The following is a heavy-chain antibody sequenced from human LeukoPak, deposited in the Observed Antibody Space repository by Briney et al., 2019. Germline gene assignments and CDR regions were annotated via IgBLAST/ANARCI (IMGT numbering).Heavy chain of an antibody. CDR1: GFTFSSYW. D-gene: IGHD5-12*01. CDR2: IKQDGIER. J-gene: IGHJ4*02. V-gene: IGHV3-7*01. CDR3: ARDVASWGGYTFAY. Sequence: TGGSLRLSCAASGFTFSSYWMSWVRQAPGKGLEWVAHIKQDGIERYYVDSVKGRFTIYRDNGKNSLYLQMNSLRIDDTAVYFCARDVASWGGYTFAYWGQGTLVTVCS.